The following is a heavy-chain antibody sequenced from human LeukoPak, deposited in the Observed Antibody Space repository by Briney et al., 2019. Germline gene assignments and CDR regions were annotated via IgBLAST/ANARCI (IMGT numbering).Heavy chain of an antibody. CDR2: ISAYNGNT. CDR3: ARVYGSPGEIFGVVIDPPTDY. D-gene: IGHD3-3*01. J-gene: IGHJ4*02. V-gene: IGHV1-18*01. CDR1: GYTFTSYG. Sequence: GASVKVSCKASGYTFTSYGISWVRQAPGQGLEWMGWISAYNGNTNYAQKLQGRVTMTTDTSTSTAYMELRSLRSDDTAVYYCARVYGSPGEIFGVVIDPPTDYWGQGTLVTVSS.